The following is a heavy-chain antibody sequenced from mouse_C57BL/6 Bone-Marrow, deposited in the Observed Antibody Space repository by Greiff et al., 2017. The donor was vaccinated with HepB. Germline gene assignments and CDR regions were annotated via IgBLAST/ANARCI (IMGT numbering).Heavy chain of an antibody. D-gene: IGHD4-1*01. CDR3: ARHGSWDGVS. J-gene: IGHJ4*01. V-gene: IGHV5-12*01. CDR2: ISNGGGST. Sequence: EVQLVQSGGGLVQPGGSLKLSCAASGFTFTDYYMYWVRQTPEKRLEWVAYISNGGGSTYYPDTVKGRFTISRDNAKNTRYLQMSRLKSEDTAMYYCARHGSWDGVSWGQGTSVTDSS. CDR1: GFTFTDYY.